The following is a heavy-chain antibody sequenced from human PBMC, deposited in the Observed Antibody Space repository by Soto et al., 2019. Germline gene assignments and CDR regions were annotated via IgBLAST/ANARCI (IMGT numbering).Heavy chain of an antibody. Sequence: SETLSLTCAVSGGSISSGGYSWSWIRQPPGKGLEWIGYIYHSGSTYYNPSLKSRVTISVDTSKNQFSLKLSSVTAADTAVYYCASGSSSWLYYFDYWGQGTLVTVSS. D-gene: IGHD6-13*01. V-gene: IGHV4-30-2*01. CDR3: ASGSSSWLYYFDY. CDR1: GGSISSGGYS. J-gene: IGHJ4*02. CDR2: IYHSGST.